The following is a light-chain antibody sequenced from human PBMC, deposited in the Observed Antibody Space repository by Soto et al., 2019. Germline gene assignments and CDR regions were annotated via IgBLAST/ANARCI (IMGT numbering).Light chain of an antibody. CDR1: SSNIGSNY. CDR2: SNN. CDR3: AVWDDSLGGRGV. Sequence: QPVLTQPPSASGTPGQRVTISCSGSSSNIGSNYVYWYQQLPGTAPKLLIHSNNQRPSGVPDRFSGSKAGTSASLAISGLRSEDEADYYCAVWDDSLGGRGVFGGGTKLTVL. V-gene: IGLV1-47*02. J-gene: IGLJ2*01.